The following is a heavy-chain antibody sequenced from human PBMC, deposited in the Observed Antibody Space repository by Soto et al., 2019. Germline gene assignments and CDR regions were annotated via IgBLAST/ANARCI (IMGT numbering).Heavy chain of an antibody. Sequence: QVQLVESGGGLVKPGGSLRLSCAASGFTFSDYYMSWIRQAPGKGLEWVSYISSSSSYTNYADSVKGRFTFSRDNAKNSLYLQMTILSAEDTAVYSCARDHWDGYNLDYWGQGTLVTVSS. J-gene: IGHJ4*02. CDR3: ARDHWDGYNLDY. V-gene: IGHV3-11*06. CDR2: ISSSSSYT. CDR1: GFTFSDYY. D-gene: IGHD5-12*01.